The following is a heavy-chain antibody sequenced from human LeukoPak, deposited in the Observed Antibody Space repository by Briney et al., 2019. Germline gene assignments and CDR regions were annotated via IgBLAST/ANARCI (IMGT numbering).Heavy chain of an antibody. CDR3: ARGYGSDY. D-gene: IGHD3-10*01. CDR1: GFTFSSYS. CDR2: IRSSSSYI. Sequence: GGSLRLSCDASGFTFSSYSMNWVRQAPGEGLEWVASIRSSSSYIVYADSVKGRFTISRDNAKNSLYLQMNSLRVEDTAFYYCARGYGSDYWGQGTLVIVSS. V-gene: IGHV3-21*06. J-gene: IGHJ4*02.